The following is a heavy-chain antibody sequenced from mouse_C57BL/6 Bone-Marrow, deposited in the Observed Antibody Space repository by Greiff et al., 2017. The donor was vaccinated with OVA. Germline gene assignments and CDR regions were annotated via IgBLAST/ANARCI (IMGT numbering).Heavy chain of an antibody. J-gene: IGHJ2*01. V-gene: IGHV1-64*01. Sequence: QVQLQQPGAELVKPGASVKLSCKASGYTFTSYWMHWVKQRPGQGLEWIGMIHPNSCSTNYNEKFKSKATLTVDKSSSTAYMQLSSLTSEDSAVYYCASLRRGYYFDYWGQVTTLTVSS. CDR2: IHPNSCST. CDR3: ASLRRGYYFDY. D-gene: IGHD2-12*01. CDR1: GYTFTSYW.